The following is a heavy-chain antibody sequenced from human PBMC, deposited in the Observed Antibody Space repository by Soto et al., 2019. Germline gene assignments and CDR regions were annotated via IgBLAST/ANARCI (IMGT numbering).Heavy chain of an antibody. CDR2: IWYDGSNK. V-gene: IGHV3-33*01. J-gene: IGHJ4*02. Sequence: GGSLRLSCAASGFTFSSYGMHWVRQAPGKGLEWVAVIWYDGSNKYYADSVKGRFTISRDNSKNTLYLQMNSLRAEDTAVYYCARDIDLRLYCDYWGQGTLVTVSS. CDR1: GFTFSSYG. D-gene: IGHD2-15*01. CDR3: ARDIDLRLYCDY.